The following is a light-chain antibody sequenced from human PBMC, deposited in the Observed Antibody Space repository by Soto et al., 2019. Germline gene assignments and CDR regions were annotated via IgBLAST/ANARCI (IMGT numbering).Light chain of an antibody. J-gene: IGKJ1*01. CDR2: GVS. Sequence: SVLSQSPGTLSLAPGEEAALCCRASQSVTNNQFAWFRQKPGQAPRLLIWGVSNRATGIPARFSGSGSGTDFTLTISSLEPEDFAVYYCQQYGGSWTFGQGTKVDIK. CDR3: QQYGGSWT. V-gene: IGKV3-20*01. CDR1: QSVTNNQ.